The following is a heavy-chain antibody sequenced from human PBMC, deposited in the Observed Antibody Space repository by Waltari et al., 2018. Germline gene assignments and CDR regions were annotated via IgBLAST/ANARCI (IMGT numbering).Heavy chain of an antibody. D-gene: IGHD5-18*01. CDR1: GDSISSGFY. CDR3: ARATCSHGGCSMYYFYYYMDV. Sequence: QVQLQESGPGLVKSSETLSLTCDVSGDSISSGFYWVWIRRPPGKGPEWIGSVYHNGKTFYNPSLESRVTMSVDTSKRHFSLSLSSVTAADTAVYYCARATCSHGGCSMYYFYYYMDVWGKGTTVTVSS. CDR2: VYHNGKT. V-gene: IGHV4-38-2*01. J-gene: IGHJ6*03.